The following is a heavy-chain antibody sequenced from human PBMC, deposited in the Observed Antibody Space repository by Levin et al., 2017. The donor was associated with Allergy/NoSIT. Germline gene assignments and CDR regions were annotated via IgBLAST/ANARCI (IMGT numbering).Heavy chain of an antibody. CDR2: ISYDERKK. CDR3: ARHNPPRFPLDY. J-gene: IGHJ4*02. Sequence: GGSLRLSCAASGFTFSVYEMHWVRQAPGKGLEWVALISYDERKKNYADSVKGRFTISRDNSKNTLYLQMDSLRVEDSALYFCARHNPPRFPLDYWGQGTLATVSS. CDR1: GFTFSVYE. D-gene: IGHD2-21*01. V-gene: IGHV3-30*04.